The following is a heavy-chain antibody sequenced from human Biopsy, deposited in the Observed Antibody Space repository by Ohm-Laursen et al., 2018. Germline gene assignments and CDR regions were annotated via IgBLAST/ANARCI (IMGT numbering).Heavy chain of an antibody. CDR3: ARHDLSDFWSGYPNFFDR. Sequence: SETLSLTCTLSGGSITSRTHYWGWIRRTPGKGLEWIGTVYYSGTTYDNPSLKNRVIISVDTSKNQFSLSLKTVTAADTAVYYCARHDLSDFWSGYPNFFDRWGQGTLVTVSS. V-gene: IGHV4-39*01. CDR2: VYYSGTT. J-gene: IGHJ5*02. D-gene: IGHD3-3*01. CDR1: GGSITSRTHY.